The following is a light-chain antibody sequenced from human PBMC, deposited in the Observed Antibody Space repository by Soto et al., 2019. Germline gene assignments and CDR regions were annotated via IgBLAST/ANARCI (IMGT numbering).Light chain of an antibody. CDR1: SSDVGGYNY. V-gene: IGLV2-14*01. CDR2: EVS. Sequence: QSVLTQPASVSGSPGQSITISCTGTSSDVGGYNYVSWYQQHPGKAPKLMIYEVSNRPSGVSNRFSGSKSGNTASLTISGSQAEDEADYYCSSYTSSSTYVFGPGTKLTVL. J-gene: IGLJ1*01. CDR3: SSYTSSSTYV.